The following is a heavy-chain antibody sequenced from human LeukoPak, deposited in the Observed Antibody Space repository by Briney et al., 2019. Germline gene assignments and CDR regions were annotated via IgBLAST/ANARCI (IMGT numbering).Heavy chain of an antibody. CDR2: ISYNSNAI. D-gene: IGHD6-13*01. J-gene: IGHJ4*02. V-gene: IGHV3-48*01. CDR3: ARTQQQLIFDY. Sequence: GGSLRLSCAASGFIFSGYGMNWVRQAPGKGLEWLSYISYNSNAIYYADSVKGRFTISRDTAKNSLYLQMNGLRAEDTAVYYCARTQQQLIFDYWGQGTLVTVSS. CDR1: GFIFSGYG.